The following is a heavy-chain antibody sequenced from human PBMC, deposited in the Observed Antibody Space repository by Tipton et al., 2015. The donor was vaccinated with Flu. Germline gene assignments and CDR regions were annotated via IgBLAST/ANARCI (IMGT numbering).Heavy chain of an antibody. CDR3: ARDHMARRGAIDYDTYSYERYYNYYGMDV. J-gene: IGHJ6*02. D-gene: IGHD3-22*01. Sequence: SLRLSCVVSGFTLTRYGMSWVRQAPGKGLEWISGFSIRGDATFFADSVKGRFTISRDNGKNSLYLQMHNLRAEDTAVYYCARDHMARRGAIDYDTYSYERYYNYYGMDVWGQGTTVTVS. V-gene: IGHV3-21*06. CDR1: GFTLTRYG. CDR2: FSIRGDAT.